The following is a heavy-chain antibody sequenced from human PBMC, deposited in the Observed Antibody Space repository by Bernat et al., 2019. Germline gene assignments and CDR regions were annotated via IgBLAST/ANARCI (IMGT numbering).Heavy chain of an antibody. Sequence: QITLKESGPTLVKPTQTLTLTCTFSGFSLSTSGVGVGWIRQPPGKALEWLALIYWDDDKRYSPSLKSRLTITKDTSKNQVVLTMTNMDPVDTATEYGAQRTSCYGGGSNWFDPWGQGTLVTVSS. CDR3: AQRTSCYGGGSNWFDP. CDR2: IYWDDDK. CDR1: GFSLSTSGVG. V-gene: IGHV2-5*02. J-gene: IGHJ5*02. D-gene: IGHD2-2*01.